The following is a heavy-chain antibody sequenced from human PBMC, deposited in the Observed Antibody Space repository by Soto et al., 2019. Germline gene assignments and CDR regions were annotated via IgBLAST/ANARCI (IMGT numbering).Heavy chain of an antibody. D-gene: IGHD3-22*01. Sequence: QVQLQESGPGLVKPSQTLSLTCTVSGDSIGSGGHHWAWIRQHPGKGLEWIGYIFYSGITYYNPSLKSRVAISVDTPNNQFSLKQSSVTAADTAVYSCARKHYYDRSGYNPSSPYYYYGLDVWGQGTTVTVSS. CDR1: GDSIGSGGHH. J-gene: IGHJ6*02. CDR3: ARKHYYDRSGYNPSSPYYYYGLDV. CDR2: IFYSGIT. V-gene: IGHV4-31*03.